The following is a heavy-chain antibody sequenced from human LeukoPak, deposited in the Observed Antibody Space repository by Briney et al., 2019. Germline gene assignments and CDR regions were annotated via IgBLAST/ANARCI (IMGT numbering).Heavy chain of an antibody. CDR3: AKPSDTAMVEYYFDY. V-gene: IGHV3-23*01. CDR1: GFTFSSYG. Sequence: GGSLRLSCAASGFTFSSYGMSWVRQAPGKGLEWVSAISGSGGSTYYADSVKGRFTISRDNSKNTLYLQMNSLRAEDTAVYYCAKPSDTAMVEYYFDYWGQGTLVTVSS. CDR2: ISGSGGST. J-gene: IGHJ4*02. D-gene: IGHD5-18*01.